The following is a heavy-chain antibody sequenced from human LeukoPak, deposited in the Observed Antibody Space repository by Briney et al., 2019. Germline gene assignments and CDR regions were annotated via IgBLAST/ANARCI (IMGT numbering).Heavy chain of an antibody. D-gene: IGHD5-12*01. CDR3: AKGGGATIYYYMDV. V-gene: IGHV3-43D*03. CDR2: ISWDGGST. Sequence: GGSLRLSCAASGFTFDDYAMHWVRQAPGKGLEWVSLISWDGGSTYYADSVKGRFTISRDNSKNSLYLQMNSPRAEDTALYYCAKGGGATIYYYMDVWGKGTTVTVSS. CDR1: GFTFDDYA. J-gene: IGHJ6*03.